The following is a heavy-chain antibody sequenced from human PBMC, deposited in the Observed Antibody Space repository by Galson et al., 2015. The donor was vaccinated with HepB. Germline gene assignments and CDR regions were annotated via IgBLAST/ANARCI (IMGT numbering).Heavy chain of an antibody. Sequence: SLRLSCAASGFTFSSYSMNWVRQAPGKGLEWVSYISSSSSTIYYADSVKGRFTISRDNAKNSLYLQMNSLRAEDTAVYYCARDKWDYYDSSGYYGLGYWGQGTLVTVSS. CDR2: ISSSSSTI. CDR3: ARDKWDYYDSSGYYGLGY. V-gene: IGHV3-48*01. D-gene: IGHD3-22*01. CDR1: GFTFSSYS. J-gene: IGHJ4*02.